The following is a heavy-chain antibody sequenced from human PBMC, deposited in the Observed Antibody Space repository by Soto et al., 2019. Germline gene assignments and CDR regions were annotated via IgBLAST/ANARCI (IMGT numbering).Heavy chain of an antibody. D-gene: IGHD1-1*01. J-gene: IGHJ4*02. CDR3: AREQATAKPEGVDF. CDR1: GYTFSDYY. CDR2: INPNSGGT. V-gene: IGHV1-2*02. Sequence: ASVKVSCKASGYTFSDYYIHWVRQAPGQGLEWMGWINPNSGGTKYAPKFQGGVTMTRDASITTAYMELSRLRSGDTAVYYCAREQATAKPEGVDFWGQGTLVTVYS.